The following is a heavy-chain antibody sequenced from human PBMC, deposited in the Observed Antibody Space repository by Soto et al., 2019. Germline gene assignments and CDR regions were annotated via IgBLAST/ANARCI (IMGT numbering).Heavy chain of an antibody. D-gene: IGHD3-3*01. CDR3: AHTGQSEAEFFFDV. CDR2: IYWDDDK. V-gene: IGHV2-5*02. Sequence: QITLEESGPTPVKPTQPLTLTCTFPGFSLNTGKKGVGWIRQPPGKPLEWLAVIYWDDDKRYSPSLESRLTITNDSCKNQVVLQITNVDPVDTGTYYCAHTGQSEAEFFFDVWGQGTTVTVSS. CDR1: GFSLNTGKKG. J-gene: IGHJ3*01.